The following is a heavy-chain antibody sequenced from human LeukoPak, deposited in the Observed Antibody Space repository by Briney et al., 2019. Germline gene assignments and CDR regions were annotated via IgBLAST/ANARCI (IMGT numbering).Heavy chain of an antibody. CDR1: GFTFNTYW. V-gene: IGHV3-7*01. CDR3: ARDGIFAYYDFWRTAGPPDY. D-gene: IGHD3-3*01. CDR2: IKQDGSET. Sequence: GGSLRLSCAASGFTFNTYWMTWVRQAPGKGLEWVANIKQDGSETYFGTSVTGRFTISRDNAKNSLYLQMNSLRAEDTAVYYCARDGIFAYYDFWRTAGPPDYWGQGTLVTVSS. J-gene: IGHJ4*02.